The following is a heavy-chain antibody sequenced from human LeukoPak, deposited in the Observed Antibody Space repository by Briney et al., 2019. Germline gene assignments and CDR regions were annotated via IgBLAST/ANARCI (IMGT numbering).Heavy chain of an antibody. CDR1: GGTFSSYA. Sequence: SVKVSCKASGGTFSSYAISWVRQAPGQGLEWMGRIIPILGIANYAQKFQGRVTITADKSTSTAYMELRSLRSEYTVVYYCARVDLMVRGVALDYWGQGTLVTVSS. V-gene: IGHV1-69*04. CDR3: ARVDLMVRGVALDY. CDR2: IIPILGIA. J-gene: IGHJ4*02. D-gene: IGHD3-10*01.